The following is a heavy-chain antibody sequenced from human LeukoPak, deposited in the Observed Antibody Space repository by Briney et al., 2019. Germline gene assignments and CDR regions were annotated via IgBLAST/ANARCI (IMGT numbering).Heavy chain of an antibody. Sequence: PSETLSLTCTVSGGSISSYYWSWIRQPPGKGLEWIGYIYYSGSTNYNPSLKSRVTISVDTSKNQFSLKLSSVTAADTAVYYCARDGRLYDYVWGSYRYGAFDIWGQGTMVTVSS. CDR3: ARDGRLYDYVWGSYRYGAFDI. CDR2: IYYSGST. V-gene: IGHV4-59*01. CDR1: GGSISSYY. J-gene: IGHJ3*02. D-gene: IGHD3-16*02.